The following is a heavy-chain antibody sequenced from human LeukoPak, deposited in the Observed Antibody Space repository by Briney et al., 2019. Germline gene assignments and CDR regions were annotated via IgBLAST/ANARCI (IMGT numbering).Heavy chain of an antibody. Sequence: SETLSLTCTVSGGSISSYYWSWIRQPPGKGLEWIGYIYYSGSTNYNSSLKSRVTISVDTSKNQFSLKLSSVTAADTAVYYCARSRRWLQFPTDYWGQGTLVTVSS. J-gene: IGHJ4*02. CDR3: ARSRRWLQFPTDY. V-gene: IGHV4-59*01. D-gene: IGHD5-24*01. CDR1: GGSISSYY. CDR2: IYYSGST.